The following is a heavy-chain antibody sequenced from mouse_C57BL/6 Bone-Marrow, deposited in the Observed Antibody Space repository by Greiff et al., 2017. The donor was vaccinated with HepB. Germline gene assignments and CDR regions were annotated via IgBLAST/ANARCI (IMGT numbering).Heavy chain of an antibody. V-gene: IGHV2-2*01. Sequence: QVQLQQSGPGLVQPSQSLSITCTASGFSLTSYGVHWVRQSPGKGLEWLGVIWSGGSTDYNAADISSLSISKDNSKSQVFFKMNSLQADDTAIYYCASAYGSCPDYYALDYWGQGTSVTVSS. CDR2: IWSGGST. CDR1: GFSLTSYG. J-gene: IGHJ4*01. D-gene: IGHD1-1*02. CDR3: ASAYGSCPDYYALDY.